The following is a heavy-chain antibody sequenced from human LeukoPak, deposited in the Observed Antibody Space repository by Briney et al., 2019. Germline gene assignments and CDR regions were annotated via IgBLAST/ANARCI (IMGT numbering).Heavy chain of an antibody. CDR1: GYNFTNYW. CDR3: ATWWSSDAFWSGYPST. J-gene: IGHJ1*01. CDR2: IYPGDSDT. V-gene: IGHV5-51*01. Sequence: GESLKISCKGSGYNFTNYWVGWVRQMPEKGLEWMGFIYPGDSDTRYGPSFQGRVTISADKSISTAFLQWSSLKASDTAIYYCATWWSSDAFWSGYPSTWGQGTLVTVSS. D-gene: IGHD3-3*01.